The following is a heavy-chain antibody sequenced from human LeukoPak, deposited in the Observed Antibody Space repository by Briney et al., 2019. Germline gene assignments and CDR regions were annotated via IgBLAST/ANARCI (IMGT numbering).Heavy chain of an antibody. V-gene: IGHV1-3*03. Sequence: ASVKVSCKASGYTFTSYAMHWVRQAPGQRLEWMGWISAGNGNTKYSQEFQGRVTITRDTSASTAYMELSSLRSEDMAVYYCARGFPNYEWFDPWGQGTLVTVSS. D-gene: IGHD4/OR15-4a*01. CDR2: ISAGNGNT. J-gene: IGHJ5*02. CDR1: GYTFTSYA. CDR3: ARGFPNYEWFDP.